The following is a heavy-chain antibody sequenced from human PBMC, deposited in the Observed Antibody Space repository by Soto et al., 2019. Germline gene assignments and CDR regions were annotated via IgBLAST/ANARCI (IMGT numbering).Heavy chain of an antibody. CDR2: IYHSGST. J-gene: IGHJ4*02. CDR3: ARAYYDILTGYGYFDY. D-gene: IGHD3-9*01. V-gene: IGHV4-4*02. Sequence: QVQLQESGPGLVKPSGTLSLTCAVSGGSISSSNWWSWVRQPPGKGLEWIGEIYHSGSTNYNPSLKRRVTISVDKSKNQFSLKLSSVTAADTAVYYCARAYYDILTGYGYFDYWGQGTLVTVSS. CDR1: GGSISSSNW.